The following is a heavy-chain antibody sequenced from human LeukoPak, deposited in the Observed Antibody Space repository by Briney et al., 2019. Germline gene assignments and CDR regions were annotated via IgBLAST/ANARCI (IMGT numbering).Heavy chain of an antibody. CDR3: ASSFRHGTYDDGDPWYYFDY. CDR2: INPNSGGT. CDR1: GYTFTGYY. J-gene: IGHJ4*02. V-gene: IGHV1-2*02. D-gene: IGHD4-17*01. Sequence: GASVKVSCKASGYTFTGYYMHWVRQAPGQGLEWMGWINPNSGGTNYAQKFQGRVTMTRDTSISTAYMELSRLRSDDTAVYYCASSFRHGTYDDGDPWYYFDYWGQGTLVTVSS.